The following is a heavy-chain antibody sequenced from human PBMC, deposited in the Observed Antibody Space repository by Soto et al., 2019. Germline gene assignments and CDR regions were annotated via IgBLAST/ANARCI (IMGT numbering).Heavy chain of an antibody. V-gene: IGHV3-23*01. Sequence: PGGSLRLSCAASGFTFSSYAMSWVRQAPGKGLEWVSAISGSGGSTYYADSVKGRFTISRDNSKNTLYLQMNSLRAEDTAVYYCAKMGPRLSFLMVYAKQRTAYNWFDPWGQGTLVTVSS. D-gene: IGHD2-8*01. CDR3: AKMGPRLSFLMVYAKQRTAYNWFDP. CDR2: ISGSGGST. CDR1: GFTFSSYA. J-gene: IGHJ5*02.